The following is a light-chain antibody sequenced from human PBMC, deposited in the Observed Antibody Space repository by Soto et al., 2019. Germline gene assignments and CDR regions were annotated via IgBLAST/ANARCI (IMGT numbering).Light chain of an antibody. CDR2: DAS. J-gene: IGKJ1*01. CDR3: QQYNSYSRT. V-gene: IGKV1-5*01. Sequence: WYQQHPGKAPQLLIYDASSLESGVSLRFSGSGSGTTFTITISSLQPDDFATYYCQQYNSYSRTFSQGTKVDIK.